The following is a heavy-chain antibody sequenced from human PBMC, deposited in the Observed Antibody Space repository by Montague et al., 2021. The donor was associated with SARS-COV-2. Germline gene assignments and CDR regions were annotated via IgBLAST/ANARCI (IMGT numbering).Heavy chain of an antibody. J-gene: IGHJ6*03. CDR3: ARDRRGMAMAGRAYYYYCMDV. V-gene: IGHV4-61*09. CDR2: ISTSGSS. CDR1: GASISSANDY. Sequence: TLSLTCSVSGASISSANDYWTWIRQPAGKGLEWIGHISTSGSSSYNPSLKSRVTIILDTSKHQFSLELTSVTAADTAVYYCARDRRGMAMAGRAYYYYCMDVWGKGTTVTVSS. D-gene: IGHD6-19*01.